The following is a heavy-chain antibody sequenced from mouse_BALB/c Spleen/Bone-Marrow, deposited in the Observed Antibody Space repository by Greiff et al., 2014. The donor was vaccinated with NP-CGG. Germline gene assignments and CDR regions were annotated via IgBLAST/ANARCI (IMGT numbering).Heavy chain of an antibody. J-gene: IGHJ4*01. CDR2: ISYSGST. D-gene: IGHD2-4*01. Sequence: EVQLQQSGPGLVKPSQSLSLTCTVTGYSITSDYAWNRIRQFPGNKLEWMGYISYSGSTSYNPSLKSRISITRDTSKNQFFLQLNSVTTEDTATYYCARRDYDDYATDYWGQGTSVTVSS. CDR3: ARRDYDDYATDY. V-gene: IGHV3-2*02. CDR1: GYSITSDYA.